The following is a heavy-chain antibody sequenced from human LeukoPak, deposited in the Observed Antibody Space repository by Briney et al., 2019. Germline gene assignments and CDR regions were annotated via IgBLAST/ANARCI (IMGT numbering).Heavy chain of an antibody. Sequence: GGSLRLSCGDSRFTFSSSCMRWVRQAPGKGVEWVANKKQEGSERYYVGPVKGRFTISRDNAKNSLYLQMNSLRAEDTAVYYCARRTTTVVNGFDPWGQGTLVTVSS. V-gene: IGHV3-7*01. CDR3: ARRTTTVVNGFDP. CDR1: RFTFSSSC. CDR2: KKQEGSER. J-gene: IGHJ5*02. D-gene: IGHD4-23*01.